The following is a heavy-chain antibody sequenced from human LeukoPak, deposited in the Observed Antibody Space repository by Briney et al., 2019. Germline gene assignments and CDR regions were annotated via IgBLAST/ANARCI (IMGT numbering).Heavy chain of an antibody. CDR1: GGSISSGGYY. CDR2: IYYSGST. Sequence: PSQTLSLTCTVSGGSISSGGYYWSWIRQHPGKGLEWIGYIYYSGSTYYNPSLKSRVTISVDTSKNQFSLKLSSVTAADTAVYYCARDSSGGIPRYGDYVRGAFDIWGQGTMVTVSS. J-gene: IGHJ3*02. V-gene: IGHV4-31*03. D-gene: IGHD4-17*01. CDR3: ARDSSGGIPRYGDYVRGAFDI.